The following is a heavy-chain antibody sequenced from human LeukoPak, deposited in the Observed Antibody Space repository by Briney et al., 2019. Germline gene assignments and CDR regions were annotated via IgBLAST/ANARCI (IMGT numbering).Heavy chain of an antibody. D-gene: IGHD2-15*01. J-gene: IGHJ4*02. CDR2: ISAYNGNT. Sequence: ASVKVSCKASGYTFTSYSISWVRQAPGQGLEWMGWISAYNGNTIYAQKVKGRVTMTTDTSTSTAYMELRSLKADATAVYYCARASYCSDGSCYSDYWGQGTLVTVSS. CDR3: ARASYCSDGSCYSDY. V-gene: IGHV1-18*01. CDR1: GYTFTSYS.